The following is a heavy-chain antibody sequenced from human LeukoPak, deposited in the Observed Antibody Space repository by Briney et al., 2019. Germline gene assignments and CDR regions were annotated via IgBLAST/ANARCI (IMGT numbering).Heavy chain of an antibody. V-gene: IGHV4-30-2*01. CDR3: ARGGGHYDSSGYYYNFDY. CDR2: IYHSGST. D-gene: IGHD3-22*01. Sequence: SETLSLTCAVSGGSLSSGGYSWRWIRQPPGKGLEWIGYIYHSGSTYYNPSLKSRVTISVDRSKNQFSLKLSSVTAADTAVYYCARGGGHYDSSGYYYNFDYWGQGTLVTVSS. J-gene: IGHJ4*02. CDR1: GGSLSSGGYS.